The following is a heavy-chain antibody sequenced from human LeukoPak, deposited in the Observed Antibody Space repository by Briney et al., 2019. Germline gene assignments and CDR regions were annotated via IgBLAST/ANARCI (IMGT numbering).Heavy chain of an antibody. J-gene: IGHJ5*02. CDR1: GYTFTNFD. V-gene: IGHV1-18*01. CDR3: ARDKLGWYSGSSAWFDP. CDR2: ISAYNGNT. Sequence: ASVKVSCKASGYTFTNFDISWVRQAPGQGLEWMGWISAYNGNTKYVQKLQGRVTMTTDTSTSTAYMELRSLRSDDTAVYYCARDKLGWYSGSSAWFDPWGQGTLVTVSS. D-gene: IGHD6-6*01.